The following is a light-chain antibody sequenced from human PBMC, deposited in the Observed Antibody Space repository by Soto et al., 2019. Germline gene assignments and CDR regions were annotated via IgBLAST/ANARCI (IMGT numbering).Light chain of an antibody. CDR1: QSLVYSDGRTY. CDR2: QVS. Sequence: DVVVTQSPLSLPVTLGQPASISCRSSQSLVYSDGRTYLNWFQQRPGQSPRRLIYQVSKRHSGVTDRFRGRGSGNDFTLKISRVNAQDVGMYDSMQRTHWPLAFGKGTRGEIE. V-gene: IGKV2-30*01. J-gene: IGKJ1*01. CDR3: MQRTHWPLA.